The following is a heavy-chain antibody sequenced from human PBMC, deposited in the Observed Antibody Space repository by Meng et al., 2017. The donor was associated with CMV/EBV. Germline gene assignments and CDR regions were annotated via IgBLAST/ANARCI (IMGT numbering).Heavy chain of an antibody. Sequence: YSMNWVRQAPGKGLEWVSSISSSSSYIYYADSVKGRFTISRDNAKNSLYLQMNSLRAEDTAVYYCARRQVVVVPAANYYYYGMDVWGQGTTVTVSS. J-gene: IGHJ6*02. D-gene: IGHD2-2*01. CDR1: YS. CDR3: ARRQVVVVPAANYYYYGMDV. CDR2: ISSSSSYI. V-gene: IGHV3-21*01.